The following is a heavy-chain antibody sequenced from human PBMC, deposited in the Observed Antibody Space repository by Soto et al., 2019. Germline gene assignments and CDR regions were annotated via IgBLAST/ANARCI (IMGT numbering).Heavy chain of an antibody. Sequence: EVQLVESGGGLVKPGGSLRLSCAASGFTFSNAWMSWVRQAPGKGLEWVGRIKSKTDGGTTDYAAPVKGRFTISRDNFKNTLYLQMNNLRAEDTAVYYCAILSNWGQGTLVTVSS. CDR3: AILSN. D-gene: IGHD6-6*01. CDR1: GFTFSNAW. CDR2: IKSKTDGGTT. J-gene: IGHJ4*02. V-gene: IGHV3-15*01.